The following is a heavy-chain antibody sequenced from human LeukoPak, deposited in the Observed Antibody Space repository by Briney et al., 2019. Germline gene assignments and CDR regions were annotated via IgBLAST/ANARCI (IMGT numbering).Heavy chain of an antibody. CDR2: INHSGST. V-gene: IGHV4-34*01. D-gene: IGHD4-11*01. CDR1: GGSFSGYY. Sequence: SETLSLTCAVYGGSFSGYYWSWIRQPPGKGLEWIGEINHSGSTNYNPSLKSRVTTSVDTSKNQFSLKLSSVTAADTAVYYCARGNYRRGGFDYWGQGTLVTVSS. J-gene: IGHJ4*02. CDR3: ARGNYRRGGFDY.